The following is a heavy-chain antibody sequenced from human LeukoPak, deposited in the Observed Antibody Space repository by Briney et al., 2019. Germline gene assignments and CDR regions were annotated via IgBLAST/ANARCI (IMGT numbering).Heavy chain of an antibody. J-gene: IGHJ4*02. CDR3: ARDSPDGSGTYYNDSPDY. V-gene: IGHV1-18*01. D-gene: IGHD3-10*01. Sequence: ASVKVSCKASGYTFSSYGISWVRQAPGQALEWMGWISAYNGNTNYRQKLQGRVTMTTDTSTSTAYMDLRSLRSDDTAIYYCARDSPDGSGTYYNDSPDYWGQGTLVTVSS. CDR2: ISAYNGNT. CDR1: GYTFSSYG.